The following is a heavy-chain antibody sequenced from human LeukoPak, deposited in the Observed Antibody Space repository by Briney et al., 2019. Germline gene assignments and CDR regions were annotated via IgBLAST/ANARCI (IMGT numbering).Heavy chain of an antibody. CDR3: ARHYYASGSYYNDY. CDR1: GYSFTNFW. D-gene: IGHD3-10*01. CDR2: IYPGDSDT. Sequence: GESLKISCQGSGYSFTNFWIGWVRQPPGKGLEWMGIIYPGDSDTRYSPSFQGQVTISADKSISTAYLQWSSLKASDTAMYYCARHYYASGSYYNDYWGQGTLVTVSS. V-gene: IGHV5-51*01. J-gene: IGHJ4*02.